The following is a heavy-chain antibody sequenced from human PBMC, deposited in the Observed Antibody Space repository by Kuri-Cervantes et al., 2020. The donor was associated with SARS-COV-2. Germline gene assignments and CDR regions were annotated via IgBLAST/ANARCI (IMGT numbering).Heavy chain of an antibody. CDR2: INHSGST. CDR1: GGSFSGYY. CDR3: ARVFGYSSSWYHRGMDV. J-gene: IGHJ6*02. Sequence: SETLSLTCAVYGGSFSGYYWSWIRQPPGKGLEWIGEINHSGSTNYNPSLKSRVTISVDTSKNQFSLKLSSVTAADTAVYYCARVFGYSSSWYHRGMDVWGQGTTVTGYS. D-gene: IGHD6-13*01. V-gene: IGHV4-34*01.